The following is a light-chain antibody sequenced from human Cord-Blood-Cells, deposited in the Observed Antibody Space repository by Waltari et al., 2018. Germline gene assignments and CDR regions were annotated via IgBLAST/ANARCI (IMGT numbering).Light chain of an antibody. Sequence: QSALTQPASVSGSPGQSITISCTGTSSDVGSYNLVSWYQQHPGKAPKLMIYEVSKRPSGVSNRFSGSKSGNTASLTISGLQAEDEADYYCCSYAGRSTCVVFGGGTKLTVL. CDR3: CSYAGRSTCVV. J-gene: IGLJ2*01. CDR1: SSDVGSYNL. CDR2: EVS. V-gene: IGLV2-23*02.